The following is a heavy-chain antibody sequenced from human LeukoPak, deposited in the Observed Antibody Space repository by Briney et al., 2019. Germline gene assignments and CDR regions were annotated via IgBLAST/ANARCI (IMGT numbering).Heavy chain of an antibody. V-gene: IGHV4-38-2*02. D-gene: IGHD4-23*01. J-gene: IGHJ3*02. CDR2: FCRSGTT. CDR1: DYSVDSVHC. CDR3: ARVLPETVAYAFDI. Sequence: SETLSLTCTVSDYSVDSVHCWGWIRQPPGKGLEWTGTFCRSGTTYYNPSLKSRVTISLDTSDNQFSLRLSSVTAADTAVYYCARVLPETVAYAFDIWGQGTMVTVSS.